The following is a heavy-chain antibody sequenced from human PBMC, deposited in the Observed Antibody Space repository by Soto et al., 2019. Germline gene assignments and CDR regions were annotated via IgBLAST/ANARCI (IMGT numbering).Heavy chain of an antibody. D-gene: IGHD2-15*01. Sequence: SETLSLTCTVSGGSISSYYWSWIRQPPGKGLEWIGYIYYSGSTNYNPSLKSRVTIPVDTSKNQFSLKLSSVTAADTAVYYCARRRCSGGSCPSYYYYMDVWGKGTTVTVSS. CDR2: IYYSGST. CDR1: GGSISSYY. CDR3: ARRRCSGGSCPSYYYYMDV. V-gene: IGHV4-59*08. J-gene: IGHJ6*03.